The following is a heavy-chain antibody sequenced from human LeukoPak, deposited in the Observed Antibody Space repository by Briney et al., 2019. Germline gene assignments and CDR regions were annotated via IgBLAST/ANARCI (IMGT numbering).Heavy chain of an antibody. D-gene: IGHD6-13*01. J-gene: IGHJ6*02. CDR3: ARDRSLDSSSRYWGYYYYYGMDV. CDR2: IYYSGSST. Sequence: PSETLSLTCTVSGGSISSGGYYWSWIRQHPGKGLEWIGYIYYSGSSTNYNPSLKSRVTISIDRSKNQFSLKLSSVTAADTAVYYCARDRSLDSSSRYWGYYYYYGMDVWGQGTTVTVSS. CDR1: GGSISSGGYY. V-gene: IGHV4-61*08.